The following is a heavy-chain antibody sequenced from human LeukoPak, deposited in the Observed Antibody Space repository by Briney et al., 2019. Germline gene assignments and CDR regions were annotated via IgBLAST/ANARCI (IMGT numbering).Heavy chain of an antibody. J-gene: IGHJ3*02. V-gene: IGHV1-2*05. D-gene: IGHD3-22*01. CDR1: GYTLTAYY. CDR3: ARPHYESSGLYVDAFDI. CDR2: INPSSGGT. Sequence: ASMKVSCKASGYTLTAYYLHWVRQAPGQGLEWMGRINPSSGGTTYAQKFQGRVTMTRDTSIGTAYMELSSLRSDDTDVYYCARPHYESSGLYVDAFDIWGQGTRVTVSS.